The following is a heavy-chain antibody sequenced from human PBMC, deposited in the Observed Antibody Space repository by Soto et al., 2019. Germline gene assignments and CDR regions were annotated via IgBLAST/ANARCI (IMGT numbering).Heavy chain of an antibody. D-gene: IGHD3-22*01. V-gene: IGHV3-11*01. CDR2: ISSSGSTI. CDR3: ARESPGGVADAGYYYDSSGYPDY. Sequence: PGGSLRLSCAASGSTFRDYYMSWIRQAPGKGLEWVSCISSSGSTIYYADSVKGRFTISRDNAKNSLYLQMNSLRAEDTAVYYCARESPGGVADAGYYYDSSGYPDYWGQGTLVTVSS. J-gene: IGHJ4*02. CDR1: GSTFRDYY.